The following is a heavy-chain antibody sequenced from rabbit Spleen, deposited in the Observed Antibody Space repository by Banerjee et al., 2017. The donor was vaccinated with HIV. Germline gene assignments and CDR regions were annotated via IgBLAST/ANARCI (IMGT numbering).Heavy chain of an antibody. CDR2: IDPVFGTT. CDR1: GFTLSSYY. V-gene: IGHV1S7*01. CDR3: VRDLGYYSSGWGPLNV. Sequence: QSLEESGGDLVKPGASLTLTCTASGFTLSSYYMNWVRQAPGKGLEWIGYIDPVFGTTYYANWVIGRFTISSHNAQNTLYLQLNSLTAADTATYFCVRDLGYYSSGWGPLNVWGPGTLVTV. D-gene: IGHD4-1*01. J-gene: IGHJ4*01.